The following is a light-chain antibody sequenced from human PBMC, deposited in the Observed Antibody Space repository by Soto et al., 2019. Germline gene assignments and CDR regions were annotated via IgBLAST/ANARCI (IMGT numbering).Light chain of an antibody. V-gene: IGKV1-5*03. CDR2: KAS. Sequence: DIQMKQSHSTLSASVGDRVTITCRASQSISSWLAWYQRKPGKAPKLLIYKASTLESGVPSRFSGSGSGTEFTLTISSLQPDDFATYYCQQYNSVSLLTFGGGTKVDIK. J-gene: IGKJ4*01. CDR3: QQYNSVSLLT. CDR1: QSISSW.